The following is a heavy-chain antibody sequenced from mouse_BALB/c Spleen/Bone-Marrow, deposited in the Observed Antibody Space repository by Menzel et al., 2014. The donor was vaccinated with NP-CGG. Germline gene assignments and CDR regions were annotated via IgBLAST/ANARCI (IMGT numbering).Heavy chain of an antibody. J-gene: IGHJ1*01. CDR2: ISYSGRS. CDR1: GYSITSDYA. CDR3: ARSADWYFDV. V-gene: IGHV3-2*02. Sequence: EVQLQQSGPGLVKPSQSLSLTCTVTGYSITSDYAWHWIRQFPGNKLEWMGYISYSGRSSYYPSLKSRISITRDTSKNQFFLQLNSVTTEDTATYHCARSADWYFDVWGAGTTVTVSS.